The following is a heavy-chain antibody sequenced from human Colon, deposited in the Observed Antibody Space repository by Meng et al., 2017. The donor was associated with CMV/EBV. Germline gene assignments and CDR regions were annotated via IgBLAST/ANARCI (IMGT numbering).Heavy chain of an antibody. CDR2: IGTAGDT. CDR1: GFTFSSYD. V-gene: IGHV3-13*01. CDR3: ARAPGGGGIVGATDYYYGMDV. Sequence: GESLKISCAASGFTFSSYDMHWVRQATGKGLEWVSAIGTAGDTYYPGSVKGRFTISRENAKNSLYLQMNSLRAGDTAVYYCARAPGGGGIVGATDYYYGMDVRGQGTTVTVSS. D-gene: IGHD1-26*01. J-gene: IGHJ6*02.